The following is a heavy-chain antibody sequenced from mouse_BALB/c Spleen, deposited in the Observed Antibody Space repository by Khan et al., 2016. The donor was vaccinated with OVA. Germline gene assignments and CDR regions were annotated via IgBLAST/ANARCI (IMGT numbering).Heavy chain of an antibody. CDR1: GFSLTNYG. CDR3: ARQPYYHYNIMDY. Sequence: QVQLKESGPGLVAPSQSLSITCTISGFSLTNYGVHWVRQPPGKGLEWLVVLWNDGSTTYNSALKSRLTISKDNSKSQVFLKMNSLQTDDTAMYFCARQPYYHYNIMDYWGQGTSVTVSS. J-gene: IGHJ4*01. D-gene: IGHD2-10*01. V-gene: IGHV2-6-1*01. CDR2: LWNDGST.